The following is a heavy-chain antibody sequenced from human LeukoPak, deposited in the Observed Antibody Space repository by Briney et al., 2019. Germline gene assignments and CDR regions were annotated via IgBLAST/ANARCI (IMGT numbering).Heavy chain of an antibody. CDR3: ARFRRNYFDY. V-gene: IGHV4-30-2*01. Sequence: PSETLSLTCAVSGGSISSGGYSWSWIRQPPGKGLEWIGYIYHSGSTYYNPSLKSRVTISVDRSKNQFSLKLSSVTAADTAVYYCARFRRNYFDYWGQGTLVTVSS. CDR2: IYHSGST. J-gene: IGHJ4*02. CDR1: GGSISSGGYS.